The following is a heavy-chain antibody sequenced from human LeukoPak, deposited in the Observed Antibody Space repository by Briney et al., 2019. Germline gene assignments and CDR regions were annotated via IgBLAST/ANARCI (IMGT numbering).Heavy chain of an antibody. D-gene: IGHD6-19*01. J-gene: IGHJ4*02. CDR1: GGTFSSYA. CDR2: IIPILGIA. CDR3: AKSSGWPDFDY. Sequence: SVKVSCKAPGGTFSSYAISWVRQAPGQGLEWMGRIIPILGIANYAQKFQGRVTITADKSTSTAYMELSSLRSEDTAVYYCAKSSGWPDFDYWGQGTLVTVSS. V-gene: IGHV1-69*04.